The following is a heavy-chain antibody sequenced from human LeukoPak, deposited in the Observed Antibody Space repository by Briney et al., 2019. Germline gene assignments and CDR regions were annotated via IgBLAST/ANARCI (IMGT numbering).Heavy chain of an antibody. Sequence: ASVTVSCKASGYTFTGYYMNWVRLAPGQGLEWMGWINSDSGFTKYAQKFQGRVTMTRDTSITTVYMDLTRLTSDDTAVYYCARNFDMKGFDPWGQGTLVTVSS. CDR3: ARNFDMKGFDP. D-gene: IGHD3-9*01. CDR1: GYTFTGYY. J-gene: IGHJ5*02. CDR2: INSDSGFT. V-gene: IGHV1-2*02.